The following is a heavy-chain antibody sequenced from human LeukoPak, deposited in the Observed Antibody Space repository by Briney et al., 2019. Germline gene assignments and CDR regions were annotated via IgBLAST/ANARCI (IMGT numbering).Heavy chain of an antibody. J-gene: IGHJ4*02. D-gene: IGHD6-19*01. CDR3: ARGVAASYYFDY. V-gene: IGHV3-30*04. CDR1: GFTFRNFA. CDR2: ISYDGYNK. Sequence: GGSLRLSCAASGFTFRNFAMHWVRQAPGKGLEWVAVISYDGYNKCYADSVQGRFTISRDNPKNTLYLQMNSLRTEDTAVYFCARGVAASYYFDYWGQGTLVTVSS.